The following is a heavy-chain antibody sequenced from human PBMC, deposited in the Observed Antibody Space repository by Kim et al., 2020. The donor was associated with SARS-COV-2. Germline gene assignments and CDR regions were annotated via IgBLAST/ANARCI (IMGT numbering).Heavy chain of an antibody. CDR3: ARVSGWFGEYEAWFDP. Sequence: GGSLRLSCAASGFTFSSYWMSWVRQAPGKGLEWVANIKQDGSEKYYVDSVKGRFTISRDNVKNSLYLQMNSLKAEDTAVYYCARVSGWFGEYEAWFDPWGQGTLVTVSS. D-gene: IGHD3-10*01. CDR1: GFTFSSYW. V-gene: IGHV3-7*03. J-gene: IGHJ5*02. CDR2: IKQDGSEK.